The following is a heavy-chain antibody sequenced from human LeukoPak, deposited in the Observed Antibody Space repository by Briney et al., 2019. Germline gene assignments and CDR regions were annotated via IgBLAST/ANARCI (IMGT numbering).Heavy chain of an antibody. CDR3: ARVSCSGGSCSFDY. V-gene: IGHV4-61*02. CDR2: IYTSGST. Sequence: SQTLSLTCTVSGGSISSGSYYWSWIRQPAGKGLEWIGRIYTSGSTNYNPSLKSRVTISVDTSKNQFSLKLSSVTAADTAVHYCARVSCSGGSCSFDYWGQGTLVTVSS. CDR1: GGSISSGSYY. J-gene: IGHJ4*02. D-gene: IGHD2-15*01.